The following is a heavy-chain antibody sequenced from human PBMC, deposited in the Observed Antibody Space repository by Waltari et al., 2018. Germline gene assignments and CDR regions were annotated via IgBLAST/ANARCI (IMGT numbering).Heavy chain of an antibody. D-gene: IGHD1-26*01. Sequence: EVQLLESGGDLVQPGGSLRLSCAASGFTFSSYAMGWVRQAPGQGLEWVAVINDAGSTYYADSVKGRFTISRDNSKNTLYLQMNSLRPEDTAVYFCTKDRVVATVARSYDYWGQGTLVTVSS. CDR1: GFTFSSYA. CDR2: INDAGST. CDR3: TKDRVVATVARSYDY. J-gene: IGHJ4*02. V-gene: IGHV3-23*01.